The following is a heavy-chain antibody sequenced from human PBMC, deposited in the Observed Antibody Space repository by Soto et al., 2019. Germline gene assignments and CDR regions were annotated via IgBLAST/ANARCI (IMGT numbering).Heavy chain of an antibody. CDR2: ISSSSSYI. J-gene: IGHJ6*02. V-gene: IGHV3-21*01. D-gene: IGHD6-13*01. CDR3: ASAYSSSWYTHGYYYGMDV. Sequence: GVLRLSCAASGFTFSSYAMHWVRQAPGKGLEWVSSISSSSSYIYYADSVKGRFTISRDNAKNSLYLQMNSLRAEDTAVYYCASAYSSSWYTHGYYYGMDVWGQGTTVTVSS. CDR1: GFTFSSYA.